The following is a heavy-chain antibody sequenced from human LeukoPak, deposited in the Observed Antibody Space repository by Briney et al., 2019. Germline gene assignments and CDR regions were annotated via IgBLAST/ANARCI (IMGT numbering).Heavy chain of an antibody. J-gene: IGHJ5*02. CDR1: GFTFSNAW. D-gene: IGHD1-26*01. V-gene: IGHV4-34*01. CDR3: ARGLATYNWFDP. Sequence: GSLRLSCAASGFTFSNAWMSWVRQAPGKGLEWIGEINHSGSTNYNPSLKSRVTISVDTSKNQFSLKLSSVTAADTAVYYCARGLATYNWFDPWGQGTLVTVSS. CDR2: INHSGST.